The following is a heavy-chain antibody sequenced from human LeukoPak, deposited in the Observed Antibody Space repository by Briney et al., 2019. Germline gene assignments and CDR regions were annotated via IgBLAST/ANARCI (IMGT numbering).Heavy chain of an antibody. J-gene: IGHJ4*02. CDR1: GFTFSSYA. CDR3: AKDPDSSGYSPAGDY. CDR2: ISGSGGST. Sequence: PGGSLRLSCAASGFTFSSYAMSWVRQAPGKGLEWVSAISGSGGSTYYADSVKGRFTISRDNSKNTLYPQMNSLRAEDTAVYYCAKDPDSSGYSPAGDYWGQGTLVTVSS. V-gene: IGHV3-23*01. D-gene: IGHD3-22*01.